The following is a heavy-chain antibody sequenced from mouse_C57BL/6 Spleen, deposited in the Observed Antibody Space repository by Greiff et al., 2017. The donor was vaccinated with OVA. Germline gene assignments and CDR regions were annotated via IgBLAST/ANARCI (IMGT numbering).Heavy chain of an antibody. CDR2: INPSNGGT. Sequence: VQLQQSGPELVKPGASVKLSCKASGYTFTDYYMNWVKQSHGKSLEWIGDINPSNGGTSYNQKFKGKATLTVDKSSSTAYMELRSLTSEDSAVYYCASPCYCYGSSLDYWGQGTTLTVSS. CDR1: GYTFTDYY. CDR3: ASPCYCYGSSLDY. D-gene: IGHD1-1*01. J-gene: IGHJ2*01. V-gene: IGHV1-26*01.